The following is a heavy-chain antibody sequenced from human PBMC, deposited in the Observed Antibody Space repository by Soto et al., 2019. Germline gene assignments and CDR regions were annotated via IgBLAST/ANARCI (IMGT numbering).Heavy chain of an antibody. CDR1: EDTFSIYT. CDR2: VLPFLDVT. CDR3: ARDRKNSNWPNFDS. V-gene: IGHV1-69*02. Sequence: SVKVSCKTSEDTFSIYTLSWVRQAPGQGLVWMGRVLPFLDVTTYSQRFQGRVTITAGRSTTTAYMELSSLTFEDTAVYYCARDRKNSNWPNFDSWGPGTLVTVSS. D-gene: IGHD6-13*01. J-gene: IGHJ4*02.